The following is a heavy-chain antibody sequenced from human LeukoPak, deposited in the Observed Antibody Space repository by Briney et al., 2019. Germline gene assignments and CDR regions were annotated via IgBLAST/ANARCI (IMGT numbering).Heavy chain of an antibody. J-gene: IGHJ6*04. V-gene: IGHV7-4-1*01. D-gene: IGHD2-2*01. CDR2: INTNAGNP. Sequence: ASVKVSCTASGYTFTSYAMNWVRQAPGQGLEWMGWINTNAGNPTYAQGFTGRFVFSLDTSVSTAYLQICSLEAEDTAVYYCARGSRVVPAAMPGRNYYGMDVWGKGTTVTVSS. CDR1: GYTFTSYA. CDR3: ARGSRVVPAAMPGRNYYGMDV.